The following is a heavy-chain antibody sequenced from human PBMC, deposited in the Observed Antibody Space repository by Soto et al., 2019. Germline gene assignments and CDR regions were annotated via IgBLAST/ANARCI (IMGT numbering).Heavy chain of an antibody. Sequence: SETLSLTCTVSGGSISSYYWSWIRQPPGKGLEWIGYIYYSGSTNYNPSLKSRVTISVDTSKNPFSLKLSSVTAADTAVYYCARVAVTTWDYYYYYMDVWGKGTTVTVSS. D-gene: IGHD4-17*01. V-gene: IGHV4-59*01. CDR1: GGSISSYY. J-gene: IGHJ6*03. CDR3: ARVAVTTWDYYYYYMDV. CDR2: IYYSGST.